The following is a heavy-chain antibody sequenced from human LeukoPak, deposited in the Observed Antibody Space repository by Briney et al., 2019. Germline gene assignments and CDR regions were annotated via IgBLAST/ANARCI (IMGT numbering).Heavy chain of an antibody. CDR2: ISGSGGST. Sequence: PGGSLRLSCAASGFTFSSCAMSWVRQAPGKGLEWVSAISGSGGSTYYADSVKGRFTIPRDNAKNSLYLQMNSLRAEDTAVYYCARRATFDYWGQGTLVTVSS. V-gene: IGHV3-23*01. J-gene: IGHJ4*02. CDR3: ARRATFDY. CDR1: GFTFSSCA.